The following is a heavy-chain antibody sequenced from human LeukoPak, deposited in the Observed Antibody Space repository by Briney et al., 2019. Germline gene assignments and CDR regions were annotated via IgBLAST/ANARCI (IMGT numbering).Heavy chain of an antibody. J-gene: IGHJ4*02. Sequence: GGSLRLSCAASGFTFSNYEFNWVRQAPGKGLEWISYISSSGTTTYYADSVKGRFTISRDTAKSSLYLLTNSLRAEDTAVYYCARRAFPDFWGQGTLVTVSS. CDR1: GFTFSNYE. CDR3: ARRAFPDF. CDR2: ISSSGTTT. V-gene: IGHV3-48*03.